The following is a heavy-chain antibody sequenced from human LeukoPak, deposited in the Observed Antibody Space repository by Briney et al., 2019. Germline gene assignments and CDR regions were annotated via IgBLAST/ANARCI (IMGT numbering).Heavy chain of an antibody. J-gene: IGHJ4*02. CDR1: GFTFSNYA. V-gene: IGHV3-21*01. Sequence: PGGSLRLSCAASGFTFSNYAMSWARQAPGKGLEWVSSIGSTTTDMSYTGSVKGRFSISRDNAKNSLSLQMNSLRVEDTAVYYCTRDRLFDCWGQGTLVTVSS. CDR3: TRDRLFDC. D-gene: IGHD6-6*01. CDR2: IGSTTTDM.